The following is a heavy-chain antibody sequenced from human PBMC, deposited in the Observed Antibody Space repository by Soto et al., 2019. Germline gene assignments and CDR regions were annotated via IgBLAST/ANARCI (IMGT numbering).Heavy chain of an antibody. CDR2: IGTAGDT. J-gene: IGHJ4*02. CDR1: GFIFSRYE. Sequence: GGSLRLSCLASGFIFSRYEIHWVRQATGKGLEWVSAIGTAGDTYYRGSVKGRFTISRENAKNSLYLQMNSLRAGDTAVYYCARGYYDSSGYYRFFAYWGKGTLVTVSS. V-gene: IGHV3-13*01. D-gene: IGHD3-22*01. CDR3: ARGYYDSSGYYRFFAY.